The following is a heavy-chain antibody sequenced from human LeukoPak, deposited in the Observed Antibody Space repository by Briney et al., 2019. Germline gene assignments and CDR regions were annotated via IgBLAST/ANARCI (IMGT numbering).Heavy chain of an antibody. CDR3: ARGGYSGYSQPWEN. CDR1: GGSISSHY. J-gene: IGHJ4*02. CDR2: IYYSGST. D-gene: IGHD3-22*01. V-gene: IGHV4-59*11. Sequence: SETLSLTCTVSGGSISSHYWSWVRQPPGKGLEWIGYIYYSGSTNYSPPLKSRVTISVDTSKNQFSLKLSSVTAADTAVYYCARGGYSGYSQPWENWGQGTLVTVSS.